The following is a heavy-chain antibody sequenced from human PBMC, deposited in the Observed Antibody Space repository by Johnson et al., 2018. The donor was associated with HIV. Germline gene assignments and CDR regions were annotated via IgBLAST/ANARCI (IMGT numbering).Heavy chain of an antibody. CDR1: GFTFSSYW. J-gene: IGHJ3*02. CDR3: TRGPLTVGATIDALDI. Sequence: VQLVESGGGLGQPGGSLRLSCAASGFTFSSYWMHWVRQAPGKGLVWVSRINSDGSSTSYADSVKGRFTISRDNAENTLSLQMNSLRAEDTAVYFCTRGPLTVGATIDALDIWGHGTMVTVSS. V-gene: IGHV3-74*01. CDR2: INSDGSST. D-gene: IGHD1-26*01.